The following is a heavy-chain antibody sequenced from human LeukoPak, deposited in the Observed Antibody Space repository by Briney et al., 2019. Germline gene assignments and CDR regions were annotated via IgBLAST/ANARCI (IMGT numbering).Heavy chain of an antibody. J-gene: IGHJ4*02. CDR2: IASSGAAT. Sequence: PEGSLRLSCAASGFTFSSYAMSWVRQAPGKGLEWVSSIASSGAATYYADSVKGRFTISRDNSDNTLYLQMNSLRAEDTAVYYCAKDRPNYYGSNGHYYKLNGDCWGQGTLVTVSS. CDR3: AKDRPNYYGSNGHYYKLNGDC. CDR1: GFTFSSYA. V-gene: IGHV3-23*01. D-gene: IGHD3-22*01.